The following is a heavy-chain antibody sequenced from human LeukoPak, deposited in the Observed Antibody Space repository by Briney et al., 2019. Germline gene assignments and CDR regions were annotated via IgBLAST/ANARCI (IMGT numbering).Heavy chain of an antibody. Sequence: GASVKVFCKASGYTFTGYYMHWVRQAPGQGLEWMGWINPNSGGTNYAQKFQGRVTMTRDTSISTAYMELSRLRSDDTAVYYCAREPRVGFSRSFGYWGQGTLVTVSS. D-gene: IGHD2-2*01. CDR2: INPNSGGT. CDR3: AREPRVGFSRSFGY. J-gene: IGHJ4*02. V-gene: IGHV1-2*02. CDR1: GYTFTGYY.